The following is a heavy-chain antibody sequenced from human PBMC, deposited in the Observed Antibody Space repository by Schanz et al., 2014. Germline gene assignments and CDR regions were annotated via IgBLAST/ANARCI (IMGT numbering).Heavy chain of an antibody. CDR2: IYFNGIT. J-gene: IGHJ4*02. Sequence: QVQLQESGPGLVRPSQTLSLTCTVSGDSISSGSYYWSWIRQHPGKGLEWIGYIYFNGITYYKPSLKARLIISVDTSKNQFSLKLSSVTAADTAVYYCARVGRSSLSPHGSSGDYWGQGTLVTVSS. CDR3: ARVGRSSLSPHGSSGDY. V-gene: IGHV4-31*03. D-gene: IGHD6-6*01. CDR1: GDSISSGSYY.